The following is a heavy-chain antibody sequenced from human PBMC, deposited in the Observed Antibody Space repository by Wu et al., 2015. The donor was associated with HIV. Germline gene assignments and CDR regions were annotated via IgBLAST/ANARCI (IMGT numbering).Heavy chain of an antibody. V-gene: IGHV1-2*02. J-gene: IGHJ4*02. CDR1: GYTFTDYY. CDR3: ARLQSLHGLYSNADY. D-gene: IGHD3-10*01. CDR2: INPNSGGT. Sequence: QVQLMQSGAEVKKPGASVKVSCQASGYTFTDYYIHWVRQAPGQGLEWMGWINPNSGGTNYAQKFQGRVTLTRDTSIGTAYMELSRLTSDDTAVYYCARLQSLHGLYSNADYWGQGTLVTVSS.